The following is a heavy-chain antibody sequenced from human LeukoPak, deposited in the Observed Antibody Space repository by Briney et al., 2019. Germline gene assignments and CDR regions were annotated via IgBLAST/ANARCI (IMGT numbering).Heavy chain of an antibody. CDR2: ISGDGSST. Sequence: GGSLRLSCAASGFTFSNHWMHWVRQAPGKGLVWVSRISGDGSSTSYADSGKGRFTISRDNAKNTLYLQMNSLRAEDTAVYYCARRVRSTGWYIFDFWGQRTQVTLSS. CDR1: GFTFSNHW. J-gene: IGHJ4*02. V-gene: IGHV3-74*01. CDR3: ARRVRSTGWYIFDF. D-gene: IGHD6-19*01.